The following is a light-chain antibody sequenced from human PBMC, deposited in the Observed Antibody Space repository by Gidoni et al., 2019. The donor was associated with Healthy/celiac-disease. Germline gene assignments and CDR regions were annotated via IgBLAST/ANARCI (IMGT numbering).Light chain of an antibody. CDR1: QSVLYSSNNKNY. Sequence: DILMTPSPDHLAVSLGERATINCKSSQSVLYSSNNKNYLAWYQQKPGQPPKLLIYWASTRESGVPDRFSGSGSGTDFTLTISSLQAEDVAVYYCQQYYSTPLTFGGGTKVEIK. V-gene: IGKV4-1*01. CDR2: WAS. CDR3: QQYYSTPLT. J-gene: IGKJ4*01.